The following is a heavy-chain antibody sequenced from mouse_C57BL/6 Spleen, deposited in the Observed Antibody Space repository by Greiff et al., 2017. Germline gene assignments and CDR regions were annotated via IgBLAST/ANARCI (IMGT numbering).Heavy chain of an antibody. CDR2: IYPGDGDT. Sequence: QVQLQQSGPELVKPGASVKISCKASGYAFSSSWMNWVKQRPGKGLEWIGRIYPGDGDTNYNGKFKGKATLTADKSSSTAYMQLSSLTSEDSAVYFCARSPRGSSEPYYAMDYWGQGTSVTVSS. CDR3: ARSPRGSSEPYYAMDY. CDR1: GYAFSSSW. J-gene: IGHJ4*01. D-gene: IGHD1-1*01. V-gene: IGHV1-82*01.